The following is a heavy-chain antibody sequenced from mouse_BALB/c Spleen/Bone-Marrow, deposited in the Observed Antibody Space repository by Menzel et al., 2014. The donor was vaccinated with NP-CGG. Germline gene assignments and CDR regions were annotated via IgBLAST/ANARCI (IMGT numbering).Heavy chain of an antibody. CDR1: GYTFTDHA. CDR2: ISGYYGDA. CDR3: ARSGKVRNAMDY. D-gene: IGHD2-14*01. Sequence: VKLQESGAKLVRPGVSVKISCKGSGYTFTDHAMHWVKRSHAKSLEWIGLISGYYGDAIYNQKFKGKATMTVDKSSGTAYMELARLTSEDSAIYYCARSGKVRNAMDYWGRGTSVTVSS. J-gene: IGHJ4*01. V-gene: IGHV1S137*01.